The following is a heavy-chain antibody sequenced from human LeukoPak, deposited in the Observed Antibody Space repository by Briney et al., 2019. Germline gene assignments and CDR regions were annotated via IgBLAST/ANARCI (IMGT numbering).Heavy chain of an antibody. CDR2: INHSGST. D-gene: IGHD3-10*01. CDR3: ARTRYYYNSRSYGAPYYFDY. Sequence: SETLSLTCGVYGGSFSGYYCSWIRQPPGKGLEWVGEINHSGSTNYNPSLKSRVTISVDTSKNQFSLKLSSVTAADTAVYYCARTRYYYNSRSYGAPYYFDYWGQGTLVTVSS. CDR1: GGSFSGYY. V-gene: IGHV4-34*01. J-gene: IGHJ4*02.